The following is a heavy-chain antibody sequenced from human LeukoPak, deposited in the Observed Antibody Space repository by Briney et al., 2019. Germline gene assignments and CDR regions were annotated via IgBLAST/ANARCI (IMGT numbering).Heavy chain of an antibody. Sequence: GESLKISCKGSGYIFTTYWIAWVRQMPEKGLECMGIIYPGDSDTRYSPSFLGQVTISVDKSISTAYLQWSSLKASDTAIYYCARHRIVGATKSDYDIWGQGTMVTVSS. CDR1: GYIFTTYW. CDR3: ARHRIVGATKSDYDI. CDR2: IYPGDSDT. J-gene: IGHJ3*02. V-gene: IGHV5-51*01. D-gene: IGHD1-26*01.